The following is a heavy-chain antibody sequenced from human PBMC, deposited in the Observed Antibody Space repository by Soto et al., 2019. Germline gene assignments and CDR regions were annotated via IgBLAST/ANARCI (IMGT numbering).Heavy chain of an antibody. CDR1: GFTFRSYA. V-gene: IGHV3-23*01. CDR3: AKGLRWAVAGRPDY. Sequence: PGRSLRLSCAAAGFTFRSYARSRVLQAPGKGLEWVSAISGSGGSTYYADSVKGRFTISRDNSKNTLYLQMNSLRAEDTAVYYCAKGLRWAVAGRPDYWGQGTLVTVSS. J-gene: IGHJ4*02. CDR2: ISGSGGST. D-gene: IGHD6-19*01.